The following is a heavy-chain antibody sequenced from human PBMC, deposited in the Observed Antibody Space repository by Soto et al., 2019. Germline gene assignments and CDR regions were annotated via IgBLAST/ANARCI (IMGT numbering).Heavy chain of an antibody. CDR2: ISSSSSYI. CDR1: GFTFSSYS. D-gene: IGHD2-15*01. CDR3: ARDRVVVVAATWRNTEAGGAFDI. Sequence: WGSLRLSCAASGFTFSSYSMNWVRQAPGKGLEWVSSISSSSSYIYYADSVKGRFTISRDNAKNSLYLQMNSLRAEDTAVYYCARDRVVVVAATWRNTEAGGAFDIWGQGTMVTVSS. J-gene: IGHJ3*02. V-gene: IGHV3-21*01.